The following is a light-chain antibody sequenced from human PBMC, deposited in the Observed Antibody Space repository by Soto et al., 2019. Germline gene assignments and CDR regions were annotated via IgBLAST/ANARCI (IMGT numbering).Light chain of an antibody. CDR3: SSYAGTSNFYV. CDR2: EVN. V-gene: IGLV2-8*01. Sequence: QSALTQPPSASGSPGQSVTISCTGTSSDVGAYNYVSWYQQHPGKAPKLMIYEVNKRPSGVPDRFSGSKSGDTASLTVSGLQADDEADYYCSSYAGTSNFYVFGNGTKVTVL. CDR1: SSDVGAYNY. J-gene: IGLJ1*01.